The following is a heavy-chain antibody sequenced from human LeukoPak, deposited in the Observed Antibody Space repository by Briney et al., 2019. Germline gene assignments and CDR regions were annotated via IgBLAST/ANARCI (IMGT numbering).Heavy chain of an antibody. Sequence: SETLSLTCTVSGGSISSSSYYWGWIRQPPGKGLEWIGSIYFSGSTYHNPSLKSRVTISVDTSKNQLSLKLSSVTAADTAVYYCARDRGQQQNSDDAFDIWGQGTMVTVSS. CDR3: ARDRGQQQNSDDAFDI. CDR2: IYFSGST. D-gene: IGHD6-13*01. V-gene: IGHV4-39*07. J-gene: IGHJ3*02. CDR1: GGSISSSSYY.